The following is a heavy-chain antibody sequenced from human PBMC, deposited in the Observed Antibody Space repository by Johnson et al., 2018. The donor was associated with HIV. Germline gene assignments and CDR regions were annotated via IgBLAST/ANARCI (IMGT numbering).Heavy chain of an antibody. CDR1: GFTFSDHY. CDR3: TRVSFGEGAFDI. V-gene: IGHV3-72*01. D-gene: IGHD3-10*01. CDR2: SRNKANSYTT. J-gene: IGHJ3*02. Sequence: EQLVESGGGLVTPGGSLRLSCAASGFTFSDHYMDWVRQAPGKGLEWVGRSRNKANSYTTEYAASVKGRFTISRDDSKNSRYLQMNSLKTEDTAVYYCTRVSFGEGAFDIWGQGTMVTVSS.